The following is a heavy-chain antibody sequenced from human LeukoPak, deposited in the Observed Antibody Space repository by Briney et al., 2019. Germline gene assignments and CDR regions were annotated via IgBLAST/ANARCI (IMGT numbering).Heavy chain of an antibody. D-gene: IGHD5-12*01. CDR2: IKQDGSGK. Sequence: GGSLRLSCVASGFSLSDYWMSWVRQVPGKGLEWVAHIKQDGSGKYYVDSVKGRFTISGDNAKNSLYLQMSSLRAEDTAVYYCARFSRYSGYDFDCWGQGTLVTVSS. CDR1: GFSLSDYW. CDR3: ARFSRYSGYDFDC. J-gene: IGHJ4*02. V-gene: IGHV3-7*01.